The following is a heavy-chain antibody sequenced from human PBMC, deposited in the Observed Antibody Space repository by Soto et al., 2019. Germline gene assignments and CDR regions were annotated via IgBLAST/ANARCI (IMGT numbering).Heavy chain of an antibody. CDR2: IFWDDDK. D-gene: IGHD6-13*01. V-gene: IGHV2-5*02. CDR1: WFSPRPSGGS. Sequence: GAGSSLGKPPQTPTLACTFSWFSPRPSGGSVGWIRQPPGEALEWLALIFWDDDKRYSPSLKSRLTITKDTSKNQVVLTMTDMDPVDTATYYCAHRLIAAADRSFHIWGQGTMVTVSS. CDR3: AHRLIAAADRSFHI. J-gene: IGHJ3*02.